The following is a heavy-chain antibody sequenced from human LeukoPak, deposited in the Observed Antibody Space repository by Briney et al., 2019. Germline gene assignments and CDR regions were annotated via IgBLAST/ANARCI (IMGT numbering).Heavy chain of an antibody. Sequence: PSETLSLTCTVSGGSISSYYWSWIRQPPGKGLEWIGYIYYSGSTNYNPSPKNRVTISVDTSKNQFSLKLSSVTAADTAVYYCARAGGSYYPIMYNWFDPWGQGTLVTVSS. J-gene: IGHJ5*02. CDR3: ARAGGSYYPIMYNWFDP. V-gene: IGHV4-59*01. CDR2: IYYSGST. D-gene: IGHD3-10*01. CDR1: GGSISSYY.